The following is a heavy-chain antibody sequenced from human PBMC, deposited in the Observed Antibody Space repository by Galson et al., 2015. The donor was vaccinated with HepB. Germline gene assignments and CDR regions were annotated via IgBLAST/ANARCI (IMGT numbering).Heavy chain of an antibody. CDR2: INAGNGNT. J-gene: IGHJ5*02. CDR1: GYTFTSYA. V-gene: IGHV1-3*01. CDR3: ARDRSTGRSGSYFLPYNWFDP. D-gene: IGHD1-26*01. Sequence: SVKVSCKASGYTFTSYAMHWVRQAPGQRLEWMGWINAGNGNTKYSQKFQGRVTITRDTSASTAYMELSSLRSEDTAVYYCARDRSTGRSGSYFLPYNWFDPWGQGTLVTVSS.